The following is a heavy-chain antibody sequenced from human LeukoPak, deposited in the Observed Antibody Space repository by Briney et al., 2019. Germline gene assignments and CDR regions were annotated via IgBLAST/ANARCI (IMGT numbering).Heavy chain of an antibody. CDR3: ARGGGYCSSTSCYNNWFDP. D-gene: IGHD2-2*02. CDR2: ITSSSSYI. J-gene: IGHJ5*02. CDR1: GFTFSTYS. V-gene: IGHV3-21*01. Sequence: PGGSLRLSCAASGFTFSTYSMNWVRQAPGKGLEWVSLITSSSSYIYYADSVRGRFTISRDNAKNSLNLQMNSLRAEDTAVYYCARGGGYCSSTSCYNNWFDPWGQGTLVTVSS.